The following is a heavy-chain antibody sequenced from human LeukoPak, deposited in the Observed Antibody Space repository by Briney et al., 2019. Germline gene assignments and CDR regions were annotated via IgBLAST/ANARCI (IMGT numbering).Heavy chain of an antibody. CDR3: ARQEFSSGWYVDY. D-gene: IGHD6-19*01. CDR2: IDPSDSYT. Sequence: GESLKISCKGSGYSFTSYWISWVRQMPGKGLEWMGRIDPSDSYTNYSPSFQGHVTISADKSISTAYLQWSSPKASDTAMYYCARQEFSSGWYVDYWGQGTLVTVSS. V-gene: IGHV5-10-1*01. CDR1: GYSFTSYW. J-gene: IGHJ4*02.